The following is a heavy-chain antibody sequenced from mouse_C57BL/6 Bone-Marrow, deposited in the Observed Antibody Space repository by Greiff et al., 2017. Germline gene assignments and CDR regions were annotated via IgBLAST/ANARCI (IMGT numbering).Heavy chain of an antibody. CDR3: ARNGYYSDYVDY. CDR2: IYTRSGNT. V-gene: IGHV1-81*01. J-gene: IGHJ2*01. CDR1: GYTFTSYG. D-gene: IGHD2-3*01. Sequence: QVQLQQSGAELARPGASVTLSCKASGYTFTSYGISWVKQSTGQGLEWIGEIYTRSGNTYYHAKFKGKATLTADKSSRTADMELRSLTSEDSAVYFCARNGYYSDYVDYWGQGTTLTVSS.